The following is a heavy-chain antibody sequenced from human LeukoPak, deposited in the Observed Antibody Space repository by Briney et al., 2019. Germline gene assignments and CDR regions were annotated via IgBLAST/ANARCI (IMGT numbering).Heavy chain of an antibody. D-gene: IGHD2-21*02. V-gene: IGHV3-21*01. Sequence: PGGSLRLTCAASGFTFSSYEMNWVRQAPGKGLEWVSSISSSSSYIYYADSVKGRFTISRDNAKNSLYLQMNSLRAEDTAVYYCARDHSVVTAIPSDAFDIWGQGTMVTVSS. CDR3: ARDHSVVTAIPSDAFDI. CDR2: ISSSSSYI. J-gene: IGHJ3*02. CDR1: GFTFSSYE.